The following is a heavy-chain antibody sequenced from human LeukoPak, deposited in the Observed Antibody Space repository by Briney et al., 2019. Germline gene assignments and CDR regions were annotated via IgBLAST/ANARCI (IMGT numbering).Heavy chain of an antibody. D-gene: IGHD6-13*01. V-gene: IGHV3-23*01. Sequence: SGGSLRLSCAASGFTFSSYAMSWVRQAPGKGLEWVSAISGSGDSTYSGDSVKGRFTISRDNSKNTLYLQMNSLRAEDTAVYYCAKTRPLDSSSWSHGDYWGQGTLVTVSS. CDR1: GFTFSSYA. CDR2: ISGSGDST. CDR3: AKTRPLDSSSWSHGDY. J-gene: IGHJ4*02.